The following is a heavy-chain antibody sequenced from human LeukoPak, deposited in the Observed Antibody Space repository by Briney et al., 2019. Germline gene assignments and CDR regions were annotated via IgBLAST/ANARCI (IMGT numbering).Heavy chain of an antibody. Sequence: SETLSLTCTVSGGSISSSSYYWGWIRRPPGKGLEWIGSIYYSGSTYYNPSLKSRVTISVDTSKNQFSLKLSSVTAADTAVYYCARSLTYYYDSSGYPIAYWGQGTLVTVSS. CDR3: ARSLTYYYDSSGYPIAY. CDR2: IYYSGST. D-gene: IGHD3-22*01. J-gene: IGHJ4*02. V-gene: IGHV4-39*01. CDR1: GGSISSSSYY.